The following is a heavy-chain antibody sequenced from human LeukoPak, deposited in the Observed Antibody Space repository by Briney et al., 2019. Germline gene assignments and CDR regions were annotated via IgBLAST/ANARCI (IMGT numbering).Heavy chain of an antibody. CDR2: IYYSGST. Sequence: SETLSLTCTVSGGSISSSSYYWGWIRQPPGKGLEWIESIYYSGSTYYNPSLKSRVTISVDTSKNQFSLKLSSVTAADTAVYYCAREPTSNYYDSSGLDWGQGTLVTASS. J-gene: IGHJ4*02. CDR3: AREPTSNYYDSSGLD. D-gene: IGHD3-22*01. CDR1: GGSISSSSYY. V-gene: IGHV4-39*07.